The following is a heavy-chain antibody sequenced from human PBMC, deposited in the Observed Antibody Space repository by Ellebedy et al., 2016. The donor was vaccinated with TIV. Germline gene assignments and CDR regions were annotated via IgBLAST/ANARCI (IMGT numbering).Heavy chain of an antibody. CDR1: GGSISSYY. D-gene: IGHD3-10*01. CDR2: IYNIGGT. Sequence: MPSETLSLTCTVSGGSISSYYWSRIRQPPGKGLEWIGYIYNIGGTVYNPSLKSRVTISVDTSKNQFSLRLSSVTAADTAVYYCARDRPGSGTWDYWGQGTLVTVSS. CDR3: ARDRPGSGTWDY. V-gene: IGHV4-59*01. J-gene: IGHJ4*02.